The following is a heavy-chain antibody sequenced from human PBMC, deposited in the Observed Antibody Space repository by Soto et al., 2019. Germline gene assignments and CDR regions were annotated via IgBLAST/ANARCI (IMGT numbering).Heavy chain of an antibody. CDR3: VRDVGFDYVN. J-gene: IGHJ4*02. CDR1: GFSFSSYW. D-gene: IGHD3-16*01. Sequence: EVQLVESGGGLVQPGGSLRISCTGSGFSFSSYWMSWVRQAPGKGLEWVASIKQDESEKYYVDSVKGRFTISRDNVDDSVFLHMNSLSAADTAVYFCVRDVGFDYVNWGQGTVVTVSS. V-gene: IGHV3-7*01. CDR2: IKQDESEK.